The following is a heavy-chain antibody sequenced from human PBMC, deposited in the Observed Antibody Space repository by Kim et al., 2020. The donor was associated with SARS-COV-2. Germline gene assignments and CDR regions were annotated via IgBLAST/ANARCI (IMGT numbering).Heavy chain of an antibody. V-gene: IGHV3-30-3*02. Sequence: YYTDSVKGPFTISRDNYKNKLYLQMNSVRAEDTAVYYCAKDAFWSGYYLDYWGQGTLVTVSS. D-gene: IGHD3-3*01. CDR3: AKDAFWSGYYLDY. J-gene: IGHJ4*02.